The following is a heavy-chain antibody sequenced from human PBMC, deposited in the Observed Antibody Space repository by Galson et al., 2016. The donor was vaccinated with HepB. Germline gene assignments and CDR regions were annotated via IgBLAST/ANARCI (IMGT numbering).Heavy chain of an antibody. CDR3: VRDDALGYCNGDKCRGAFDV. Sequence: SVKVSCKASGGIFSSYSISWVRQAPGQGLGWMGRFIPVLRIANSAQKFQGRVTITADKSTNPAYMELSSLRSEDTAVYYCVRDDALGYCNGDKCRGAFDVWGQGTAVTVSA. V-gene: IGHV1-69*04. J-gene: IGHJ3*01. CDR1: GGIFSSYS. CDR2: FIPVLRIA. D-gene: IGHD2-15*01.